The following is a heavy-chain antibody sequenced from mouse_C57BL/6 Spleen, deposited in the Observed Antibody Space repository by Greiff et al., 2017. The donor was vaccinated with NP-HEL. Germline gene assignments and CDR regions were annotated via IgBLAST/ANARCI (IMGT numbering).Heavy chain of an antibody. CDR1: GYTFTSYW. J-gene: IGHJ2*01. CDR3: ARSGLGLSTYFDY. V-gene: IGHV1-64*01. CDR2: IHPNSGST. D-gene: IGHD2-4*01. Sequence: QVQLKQPGAELVKPGASVKLSCKASGYTFTSYWMHWVKQRPGQGLEWIGMIHPNSGSTNYNEKFKSKATLTVDKSSSTAFMQLSSLTSEDSAVYYCARSGLGLSTYFDYWGQGTTLTVSS.